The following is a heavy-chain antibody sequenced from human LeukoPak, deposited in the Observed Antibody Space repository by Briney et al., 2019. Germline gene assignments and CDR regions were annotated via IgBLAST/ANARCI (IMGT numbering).Heavy chain of an antibody. D-gene: IGHD3-10*01. CDR1: GGSISSGSYY. J-gene: IGHJ4*02. CDR2: VYYSGST. CDR3: ATYPFRGDTHYFDF. V-gene: IGHV4-61*01. Sequence: SETLSLTCTVSGGSISSGSYYWSWIRQPPGKGLEWIAYVYYSGSTNYNPSLESRVTISLDTSKNQLSLNLYSVTAADTAVYYCATYPFRGDTHYFDFWGQGILVTVSS.